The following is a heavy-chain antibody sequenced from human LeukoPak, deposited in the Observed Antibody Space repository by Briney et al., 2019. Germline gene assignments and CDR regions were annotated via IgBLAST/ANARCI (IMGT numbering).Heavy chain of an antibody. J-gene: IGHJ4*02. CDR2: IYISGST. Sequence: SETLSLTCTVSGGSISTYYWSWIRQPAGKRLEWIGRIYISGSTNYNPSLKSRVTMSVDTSKNQFSLKLSSVTAADTAVYYCARAPALWFGTWTFDYWGQGTLVTVSS. CDR1: GGSISTYY. CDR3: ARAPALWFGTWTFDY. D-gene: IGHD3-10*01. V-gene: IGHV4-4*07.